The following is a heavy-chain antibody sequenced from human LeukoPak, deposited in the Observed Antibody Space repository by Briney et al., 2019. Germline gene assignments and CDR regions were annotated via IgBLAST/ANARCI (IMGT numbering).Heavy chain of an antibody. CDR3: ARDSHVSGNTVTWAVNRFDP. V-gene: IGHV3-73*01. D-gene: IGHD4-11*01. CDR1: GFTFSDSA. Sequence: GGPLRLSCAASGFTFSDSAIHWIRQASGKGLEWVGRIRNKANTYATAYAASVNGRFTISRDDSKNTLYLQMDSLRVEDTALYYCARDSHVSGNTVTWAVNRFDPWGRGTLVTVSS. CDR2: IRNKANTYAT. J-gene: IGHJ5*02.